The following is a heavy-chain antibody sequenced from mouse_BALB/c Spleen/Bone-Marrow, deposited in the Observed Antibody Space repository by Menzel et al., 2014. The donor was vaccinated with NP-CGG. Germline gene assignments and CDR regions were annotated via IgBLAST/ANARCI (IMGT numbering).Heavy chain of an antibody. CDR1: GFTFSSFG. CDR3: ARSGSSSGYFDY. D-gene: IGHD1-1*01. V-gene: IGHV5-17*02. J-gene: IGHJ2*01. CDR2: ISSGSSTI. Sequence: EVQLQQSGGGLVQPGGSRKLSCAASGFTFSSFGMHWVRQAPEKGLEWVAYISSGSSTIYYADIVMGRFTISRDNPKSTLFLQMTSLRSEDTAMYYCARSGSSSGYFDYWGQGTTLTVSS.